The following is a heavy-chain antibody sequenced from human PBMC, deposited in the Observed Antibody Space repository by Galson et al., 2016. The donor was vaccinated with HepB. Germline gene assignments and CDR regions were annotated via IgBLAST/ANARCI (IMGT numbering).Heavy chain of an antibody. J-gene: IGHJ5*02. V-gene: IGHV5-10-1*01. CDR2: IDPSDSYT. CDR1: GYSFTNYW. CDR3: ARVGSDILTGSDSWFDP. D-gene: IGHD3-9*01. Sequence: QSGAEVKKPGESLRISCKGSGYSFTNYWISWVRQIPGKGLEWMGRIDPSDSYTNYSPSFQGHVTFSADKSLSTVYLHWSSLKASDTAMYYCARVGSDILTGSDSWFDPWGQGTLVTGSS.